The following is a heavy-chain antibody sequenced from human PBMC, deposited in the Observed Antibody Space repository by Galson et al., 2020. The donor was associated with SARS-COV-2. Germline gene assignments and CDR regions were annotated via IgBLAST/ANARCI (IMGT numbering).Heavy chain of an antibody. J-gene: IGHJ4*02. CDR3: AHRGIEVAGSVDVDY. Sequence: SGPTTEKPTQTLPLTCPSSGFSLSTSGVGVGWIRQPPGKALEWLALIYWDDDKRYSPSLKSRLTITKDTPKNQVVLTMTNMDPVDTATYCCAHRGIEVAGSVDVDYWGQGTLVTVSS. CDR2: IYWDDDK. CDR1: GFSLSTSGVG. V-gene: IGHV2-5*02. D-gene: IGHD6-19*01.